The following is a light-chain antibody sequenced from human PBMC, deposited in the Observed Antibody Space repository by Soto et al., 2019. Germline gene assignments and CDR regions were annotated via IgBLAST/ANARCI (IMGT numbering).Light chain of an antibody. Sequence: DIQMTQSPSSLSASVGDRVTITCRASQSISSYLNWYQQKPGKAPKLLIYAASSLQSGVPSRFSGSGSGTDFTLTISSLQPEYFATYYCQQSYSRFGQGTKVEIK. J-gene: IGKJ1*01. V-gene: IGKV1-39*01. CDR1: QSISSY. CDR3: QQSYSR. CDR2: AAS.